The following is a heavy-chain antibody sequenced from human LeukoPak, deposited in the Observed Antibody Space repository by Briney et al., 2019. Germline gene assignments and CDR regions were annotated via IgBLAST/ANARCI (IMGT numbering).Heavy chain of an antibody. CDR1: GYSISSGYY. D-gene: IGHD3-3*02. J-gene: IGHJ4*02. Sequence: SETLSLTCTVSGYSISSGYYWGWIRQPPGKGLEWIGRIYHSGSTYYNPSLNSRVTISVDTSKNHFSLKLSSVTAADTAVYYCAALDPQLASLDYWGQGTLVTVSS. CDR2: IYHSGST. V-gene: IGHV4-38-2*02. CDR3: AALDPQLASLDY.